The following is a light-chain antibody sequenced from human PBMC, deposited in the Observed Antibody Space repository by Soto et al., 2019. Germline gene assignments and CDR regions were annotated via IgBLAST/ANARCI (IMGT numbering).Light chain of an antibody. Sequence: DIQMTQSPSTLSASVGDRVTITCRASQSISSWLAWYQQKPGKAPKLLIYKASSLESGVPSGFSGSGSGTEFTLTINSLQPDDFATYYCQQYKSIGTFGQGTKVEIK. J-gene: IGKJ1*01. CDR2: KAS. CDR3: QQYKSIGT. CDR1: QSISSW. V-gene: IGKV1-5*03.